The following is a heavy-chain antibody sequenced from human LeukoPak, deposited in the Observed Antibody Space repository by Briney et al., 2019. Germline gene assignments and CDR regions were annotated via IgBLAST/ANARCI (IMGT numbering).Heavy chain of an antibody. CDR1: GYTFTSYG. CDR3: ARTVVVTAEHAFDV. Sequence: ASVKVSCKASGYTFTSYGISWVRQAPGQGLEWMGWISAYTDYAQKLQGRVTMTTDTSTSTTYMELSSLRSEDTAVYYCARTVVVTAEHAFDVWGQGTMVTVSS. D-gene: IGHD2-21*02. V-gene: IGHV1-18*01. CDR2: ISAYT. J-gene: IGHJ3*01.